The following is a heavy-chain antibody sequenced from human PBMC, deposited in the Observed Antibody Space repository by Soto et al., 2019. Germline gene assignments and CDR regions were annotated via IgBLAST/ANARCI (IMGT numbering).Heavy chain of an antibody. D-gene: IGHD1-26*01. CDR2: ISDAASST. CDR3: ARETRIGSFGALGYKFDL. V-gene: IGHV3-11*01. J-gene: IGHJ5*02. Sequence: QVQLVESGGGVVKPGGSLRLSCAASGFPFADYYMNWIRQAPGRGLEWVSFISDAASSTYYADSVKGRFTISRDNGNNTLFLQMISRKIADTAIYYCARETRIGSFGALGYKFDLWGQGSLVTVSS. CDR1: GFPFADYY.